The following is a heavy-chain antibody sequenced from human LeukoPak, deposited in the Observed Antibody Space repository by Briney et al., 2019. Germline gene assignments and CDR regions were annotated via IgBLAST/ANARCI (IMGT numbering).Heavy chain of an antibody. V-gene: IGHV3-21*01. CDR2: ISSSSKYI. CDR3: ARGAYSSGWAYFDH. Sequence: GGSLRLSCAASEFTFSSYNMNWVRQAPGKGLEWVSSISSSSKYIYYADSVKGRFTVSRDNAKNSLYLHMDSLRAEDTAVYYCARGAYSSGWAYFDHWGQGTLVTVSS. CDR1: EFTFSSYN. D-gene: IGHD6-19*01. J-gene: IGHJ4*02.